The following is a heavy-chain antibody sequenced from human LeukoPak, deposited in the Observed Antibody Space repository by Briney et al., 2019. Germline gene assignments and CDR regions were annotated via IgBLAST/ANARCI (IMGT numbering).Heavy chain of an antibody. J-gene: IGHJ5*02. CDR3: ARGLTDEHQLILHWFDP. Sequence: ASVKVSCKASGSTFTGYYIHWVRQAPGQGLEWMGWINPNSGGTNYAQKFQGRVTMTRDTSITTAYMELSRLISDDTAVYYCARGLTDEHQLILHWFDPWGQGTLVTVSS. CDR2: INPNSGGT. V-gene: IGHV1-2*02. CDR1: GSTFTGYY. D-gene: IGHD2-2*01.